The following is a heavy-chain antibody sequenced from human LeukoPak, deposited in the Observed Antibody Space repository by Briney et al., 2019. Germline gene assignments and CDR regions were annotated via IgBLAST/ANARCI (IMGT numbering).Heavy chain of an antibody. J-gene: IGHJ6*02. CDR2: IYSGGST. Sequence: PGGSLRLSCAAFGFTVSSNYMSWVRQAPGKGLEWVSVIYSGGSTYYADSVKGRFTISRDNSKNTLYLQMNSLRAEDTAVYYCARVRFVDYGMDVWGQGTTVTVSS. D-gene: IGHD3-3*01. CDR3: ARVRFVDYGMDV. V-gene: IGHV3-53*01. CDR1: GFTVSSNY.